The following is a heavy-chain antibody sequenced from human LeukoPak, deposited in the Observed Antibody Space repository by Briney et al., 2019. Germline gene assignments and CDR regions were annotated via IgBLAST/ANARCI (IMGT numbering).Heavy chain of an antibody. D-gene: IGHD5-12*01. CDR3: ARDGSYSGYDSPKIDY. V-gene: IGHV3-11*04. CDR1: GFNFSDYY. CDR2: ISSSGSTI. J-gene: IGHJ4*02. Sequence: GGSLRLSCAASGFNFSDYYMNWIRQAPGEGLEWVSYISSSGSTIYYADSVKGRFTISRDNAKNSLYLQMNSLRAEDTAVYYCARDGSYSGYDSPKIDYWGQGTLVTVSS.